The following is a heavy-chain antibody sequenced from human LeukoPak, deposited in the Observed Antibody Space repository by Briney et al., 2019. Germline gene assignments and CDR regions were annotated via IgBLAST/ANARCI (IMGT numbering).Heavy chain of an antibody. J-gene: IGHJ6*02. CDR3: ARNPTTVVTPYYYYGMDV. CDR1: GGSISSYY. V-gene: IGHV4-59*01. CDR2: IYYSGST. D-gene: IGHD4-17*01. Sequence: SATLSLTCTVSGGSISSYYRSWIRQPPGKGLEWIGYIYYSGSTNYNPSLKSRVTISVDTSKNQFSLKLSSVTAADTAVYYCARNPTTVVTPYYYYGMDVWGQGTTVTVSS.